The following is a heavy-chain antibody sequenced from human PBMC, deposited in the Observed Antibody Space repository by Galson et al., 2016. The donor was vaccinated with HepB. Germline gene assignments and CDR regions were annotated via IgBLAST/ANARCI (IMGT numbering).Heavy chain of an antibody. D-gene: IGHD2-15*01. CDR1: GGSISSSNYY. CDR2: IYYSGST. V-gene: IGHV4-39*01. CDR3: ARQIVVVVAATRGVDWFDP. J-gene: IGHJ5*02. Sequence: SETLSLTCTVSGGSISSSNYYWGWIRQPPGKGLEWIGSIYYSGSTYYNPSLKSRVTMSVDTSQNQFSLKLNSVTAADTAVYYCARQIVVVVAATRGVDWFDPWGQGTLVTVSS.